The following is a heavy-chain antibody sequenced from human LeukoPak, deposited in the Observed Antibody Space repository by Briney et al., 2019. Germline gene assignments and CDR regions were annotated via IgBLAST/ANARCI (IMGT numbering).Heavy chain of an antibody. V-gene: IGHV3-30*02. Sequence: GGSLRLSCAASGFTFSSYGMHWVRQAPGKGLEWVAFIRYDGSNKYYADSVKGRFTISRDNSKNTLYLQMNSLRAGDTAVYYCAKDGNYYGSGSHPPYYYYYMDVWGKGTTVTISS. CDR3: AKDGNYYGSGSHPPYYYYYMDV. CDR2: IRYDGSNK. CDR1: GFTFSSYG. D-gene: IGHD3-10*01. J-gene: IGHJ6*03.